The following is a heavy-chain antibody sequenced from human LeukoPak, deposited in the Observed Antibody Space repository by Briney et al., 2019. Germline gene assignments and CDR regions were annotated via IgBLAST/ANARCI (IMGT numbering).Heavy chain of an antibody. CDR1: GFTFSSYS. CDR3: ATGYSSGSGFDY. J-gene: IGHJ4*02. D-gene: IGHD6-19*01. Sequence: GGSLRLSCAASGFTFSSYSMNWVRQAPGKGLEWVSSISSSSSYIYYADSVKGRFTISRDNAKNSLYLQMNSLRAEDTAVYYYATGYSSGSGFDYWGQGTLVTVSS. CDR2: ISSSSSYI. V-gene: IGHV3-21*01.